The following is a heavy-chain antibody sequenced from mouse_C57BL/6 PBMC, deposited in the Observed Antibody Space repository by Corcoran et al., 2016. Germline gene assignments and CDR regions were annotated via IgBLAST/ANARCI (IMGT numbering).Heavy chain of an antibody. CDR3: ARWYFTVVADY. CDR2: INTYTGVP. Sequence: QIQLVQSGPELKKPGETVKISCKASGYTFTTYGMSWVKQAPGKGLKWIGWINTYTGVPTSADDFKGRFAFSLETSASTAYLQINNIKNEDTATYFCARWYFTVVADYWCQGTTLTASS. CDR1: GYTFTTYG. V-gene: IGHV9-3*01. D-gene: IGHD1-1*01. J-gene: IGHJ2*01.